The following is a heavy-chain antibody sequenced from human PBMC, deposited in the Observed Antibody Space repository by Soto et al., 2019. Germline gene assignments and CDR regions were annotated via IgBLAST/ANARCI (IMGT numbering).Heavy chain of an antibody. Sequence: QRLEWMGWINAVNGNTKYSQKFQGRVTITRDTSASTAYMELSSLRSEDTAVYYCARDLGYCSSTSCYDYYYYYMAVWGKGTTVTGFS. J-gene: IGHJ6*03. CDR3: ARDLGYCSSTSCYDYYYYYMAV. V-gene: IGHV1-3*01. CDR2: INAVNGNT. D-gene: IGHD2-2*01.